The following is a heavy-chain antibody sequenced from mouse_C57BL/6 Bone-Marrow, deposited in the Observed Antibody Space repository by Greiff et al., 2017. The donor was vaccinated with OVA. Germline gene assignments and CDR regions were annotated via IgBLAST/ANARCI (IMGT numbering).Heavy chain of an antibody. CDR3: ARLDDGYYYYAMDY. V-gene: IGHV1-64*01. J-gene: IGHJ4*01. CDR1: GYTFTSYW. Sequence: VQLQQPGAELVKPGASVKLSCKASGYTFTSYWMHWVKQRPGQGLEWIGMIHPNSGSTNYNEKFKSKATLTVDKSSSTAYMQLSSLTSEDSAVYYCARLDDGYYYYAMDYWGQGTSVTVSS. CDR2: IHPNSGST. D-gene: IGHD2-3*01.